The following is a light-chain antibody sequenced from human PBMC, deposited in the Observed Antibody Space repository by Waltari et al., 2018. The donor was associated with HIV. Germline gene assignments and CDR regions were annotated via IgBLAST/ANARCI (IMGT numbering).Light chain of an antibody. CDR2: GAS. CDR3: HQYYTTPRT. J-gene: IGKJ1*01. Sequence: DIVLTQSPDSLAVSLGERATINCKSSQSVLFSSNNKNYLAWYQQKPGQPPKLIVYGASTRESGVPDRFSGSGSGKDSTLTISRLHDEDVATYFCHQYYTTPRTFGQGTKVEIK. V-gene: IGKV4-1*01. CDR1: QSVLFSSNNKNY.